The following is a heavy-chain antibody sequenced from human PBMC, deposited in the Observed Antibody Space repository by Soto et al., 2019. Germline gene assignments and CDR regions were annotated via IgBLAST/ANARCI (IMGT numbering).Heavy chain of an antibody. CDR2: IIPIFGTA. Sequence: ASVKVSCKASGGTFSSYAISWVRQAPGQGLEWMGGIIPIFGTANYAQKFQGRVTITADESTSTAYMELSSLRSEDTAVYYCARGVYDFWSGYRKPNYYYGMDVWGQGTTVTVSS. V-gene: IGHV1-69*13. D-gene: IGHD3-3*01. CDR1: GGTFSSYA. CDR3: ARGVYDFWSGYRKPNYYYGMDV. J-gene: IGHJ6*02.